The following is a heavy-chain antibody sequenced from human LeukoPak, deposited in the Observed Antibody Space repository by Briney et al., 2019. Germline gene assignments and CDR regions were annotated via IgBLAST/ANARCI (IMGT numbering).Heavy chain of an antibody. V-gene: IGHV3-23*01. J-gene: IGHJ5*02. CDR2: ISGDAGRT. CDR3: AKDDNYIRFSS. D-gene: IGHD3-16*01. CDR1: GFTFNYAW. Sequence: GGSLRLSCTASGFTFNYAWMNWVRQAPGKGLEWVSGISGDAGRTYYADSVKGRFTISRDNSKNTLYLQMNSLRAEDTAVYYCAKDDNYIRFSSWGQGTLVTVSS.